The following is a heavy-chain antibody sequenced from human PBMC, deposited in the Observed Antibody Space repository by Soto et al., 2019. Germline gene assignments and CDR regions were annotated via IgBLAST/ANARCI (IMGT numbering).Heavy chain of an antibody. V-gene: IGHV4-34*01. Sequence: SETLSLTCGVYGGSFSGYYWSWIRQPPGKGLEWIGEINHSGSTNYNPSLKSRVTISVDTSKNQFSLKLSSVTAADTAVHYCARERGVLLWFGELQYFDYWGQGTLVTVSS. J-gene: IGHJ4*02. CDR3: ARERGVLLWFGELQYFDY. CDR2: INHSGST. D-gene: IGHD3-10*01. CDR1: GGSFSGYY.